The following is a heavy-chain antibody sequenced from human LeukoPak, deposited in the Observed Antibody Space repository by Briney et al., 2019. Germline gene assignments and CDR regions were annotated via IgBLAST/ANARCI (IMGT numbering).Heavy chain of an antibody. CDR3: ARCAARGITVADI. J-gene: IGHJ3*02. D-gene: IGHD1-14*01. CDR1: GGSISSYY. V-gene: IGHV4-59*01. Sequence: SETLSLTCAVSGGSISSYYWSWIRQPPGKGLEWIGYIYDSGNTNYNPSLKSRVTISIDTFKNQFSLKLSSVTAADTAVYYCARCAARGITVADIWGQGRMVTVSS. CDR2: IYDSGNT.